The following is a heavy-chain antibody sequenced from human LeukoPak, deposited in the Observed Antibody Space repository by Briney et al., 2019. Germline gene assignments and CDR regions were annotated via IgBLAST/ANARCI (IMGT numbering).Heavy chain of an antibody. CDR3: ARLYYDILTGYYRYYYYYMDV. D-gene: IGHD3-9*01. CDR1: GYTFTGYY. J-gene: IGHJ6*03. Sequence: ASVKVSCKASGYTFTGYYMHWVRQAPGQGLEWMGWINPNSGGTNYAQKFQGRVTMTRDTSISTAYMELSRLRSDDTAVYYCARLYYDILTGYYRYYYYYMDVWGEGTTVTVSS. CDR2: INPNSGGT. V-gene: IGHV1-2*02.